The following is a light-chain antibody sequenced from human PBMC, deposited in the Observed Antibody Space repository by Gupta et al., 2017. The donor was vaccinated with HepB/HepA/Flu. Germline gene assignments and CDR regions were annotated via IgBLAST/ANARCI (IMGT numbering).Light chain of an antibody. V-gene: IGLV2-11*01. CDR3: CSYAGSYV. J-gene: IGLJ1*01. CDR1: SSDVGGYNY. CDR2: DVS. Sequence: QSALTQPRSVSGSPGQSVTISCTGTSSDVGGYNYVSWYQQQPGKAPKLMIYDVSKRPSGVPDRCSGSKSGNTASLTISGRQAEDEADYYCCSYAGSYVFGTGTKVTVL.